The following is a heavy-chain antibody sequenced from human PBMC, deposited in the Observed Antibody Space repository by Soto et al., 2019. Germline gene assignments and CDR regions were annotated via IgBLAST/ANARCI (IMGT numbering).Heavy chain of an antibody. V-gene: IGHV2-5*02. CDR3: IQSRCGGDCLQSYASHYYYGMYV. CDR1: GFSLSTSGVG. J-gene: IGHJ6*02. Sequence: SGPTLLNPTQTLTLTCTFSGFSLSTSGVGVGWIRQPPGKALEWLALIYWDDDKRYSPSLKSRLTITKDTSKNQVVLTMTNMDPVDTATYYCIQSRCGGDCLQSYASHYYYGMYVWGQGTTVTVSS. CDR2: IYWDDDK. D-gene: IGHD2-21*02.